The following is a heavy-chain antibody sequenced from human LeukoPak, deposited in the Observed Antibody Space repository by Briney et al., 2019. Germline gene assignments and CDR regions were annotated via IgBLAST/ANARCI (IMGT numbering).Heavy chain of an antibody. CDR2: INPNSGGT. CDR3: ARGGSWQAGNWFDP. CDR1: GYTFTVYY. Sequence: AASVKVSCKASGYTFTVYYMHWVRQAPGQGLEWMGWINPNSGGTNYAQKFQGRVTMTRDTSISTAYMELSRLRSDDTAVYYCARGGSWQAGNWFDPWGQGTLVTVSS. D-gene: IGHD1-26*01. V-gene: IGHV1-2*02. J-gene: IGHJ5*02.